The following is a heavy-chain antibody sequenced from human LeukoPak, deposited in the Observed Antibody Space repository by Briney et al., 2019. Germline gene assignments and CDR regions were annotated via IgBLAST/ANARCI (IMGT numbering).Heavy chain of an antibody. CDR1: GGSISSSSYY. CDR2: IYYSGST. J-gene: IGHJ4*02. CDR3: ARDHTELSLSDY. Sequence: SETLSLTCTVSGGSISSSSYYWGWIRQPPGKGPEWIGSIYYSGSTNYNPSLKSRVTISVDTSKNQFSLKLSSVTAADTAVYYCARDHTELSLSDYWGQGTLVTVSS. D-gene: IGHD3-16*02. V-gene: IGHV4-39*07.